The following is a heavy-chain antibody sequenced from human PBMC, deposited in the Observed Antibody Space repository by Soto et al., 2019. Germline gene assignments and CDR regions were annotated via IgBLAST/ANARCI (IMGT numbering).Heavy chain of an antibody. Sequence: EAQLVESGGDLVQPGGSPRLSCAASGFMFSDSWMNWVRQAPGKGLEWVANIKPDGSETAYVDSVKGRFTISRDNAKKFLYHQMNSLIVDETAVYYCASGIDPGGQGTLVSVSS. CDR1: GFMFSDSW. CDR2: IKPDGSET. J-gene: IGHJ5*02. V-gene: IGHV3-7*05. CDR3: ASGIDP.